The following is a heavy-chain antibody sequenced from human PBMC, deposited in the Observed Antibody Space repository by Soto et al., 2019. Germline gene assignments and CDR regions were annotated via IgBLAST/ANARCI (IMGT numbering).Heavy chain of an antibody. CDR2: IYTSGST. D-gene: IGHD3-10*01. Sequence: SETLSLTCTVSGGSISSYYWSWIRQPAGKGLEWIGRIYTSGSTNYNPSLKSRVTMSVDTSKNQFSLKLSSVTAADTAAYYCARMVRGVNYYYYYGMDVWGQGTTVTVSS. V-gene: IGHV4-4*07. CDR3: ARMVRGVNYYYYYGMDV. J-gene: IGHJ6*02. CDR1: GGSISSYY.